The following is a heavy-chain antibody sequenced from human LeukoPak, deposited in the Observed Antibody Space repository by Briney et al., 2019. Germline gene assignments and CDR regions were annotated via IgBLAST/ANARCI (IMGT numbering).Heavy chain of an antibody. CDR3: ARGDRLGSCTNGLCYPTDY. V-gene: IGHV3-21*01. CDR2: ISISSSYV. J-gene: IGHJ4*02. D-gene: IGHD2-8*01. CDR1: GFTYSSYS. Sequence: GGSLRLSCEASGFTYSSYSMNWVRQAPGKGVEWVSSISISSSYVYYGDSVKGRFTISRDNAKNSLYLQMNSLRAEDTAVYYCARGDRLGSCTNGLCYPTDYWGQGTLVTVSS.